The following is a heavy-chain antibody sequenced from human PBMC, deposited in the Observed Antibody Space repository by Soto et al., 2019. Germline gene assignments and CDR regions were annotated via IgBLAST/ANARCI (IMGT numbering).Heavy chain of an antibody. CDR3: ARDRRVVVNAFDI. V-gene: IGHV4-31*03. Sequence: QVQLQESGPGLVKPSQTLSLTRTVSGGSISSGGYYWSWIRQHPGKGLEWIVYIYYSGSTYYNPSLKRRVTISVDTSKKQFSLKLSSVTAADTAVYYCARDRRVVVNAFDICGQGTMVTVSS. J-gene: IGHJ3*02. D-gene: IGHD2-15*01. CDR2: IYYSGST. CDR1: GGSISSGGYY.